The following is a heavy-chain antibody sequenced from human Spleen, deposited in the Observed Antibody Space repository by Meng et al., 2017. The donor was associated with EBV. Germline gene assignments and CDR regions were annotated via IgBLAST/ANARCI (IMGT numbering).Heavy chain of an antibody. CDR2: ISGGNGDI. CDR3: ARQPSDGSH. Sequence: QVQLVQCGTEWNKLGASLKIFCKASGDSFMSYSMYWVRQAPGQRLEWMGWISGGNGDIRYSQKFQGRVTITRDTSATTDYMEVTNLTLEDTAVYYCARQPSDGSHWGQGTLVTVSS. J-gene: IGHJ4*02. D-gene: IGHD3-10*01. V-gene: IGHV1-3*01. CDR1: GDSFMSYS.